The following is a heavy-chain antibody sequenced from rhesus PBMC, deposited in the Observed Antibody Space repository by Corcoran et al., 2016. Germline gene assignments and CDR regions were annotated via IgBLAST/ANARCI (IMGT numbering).Heavy chain of an antibody. J-gene: IGHJ4*01. D-gene: IGHD6-25*01. V-gene: IGHV5-20*01. CDR2: IDPSDSES. Sequence: EVQLVQSGAEVKRPGESLKISCRTSGYSFTSYWLSWVRQMPWKGLDLMGAIDPSDSESRYNPSFQGQVPISADKSLTTAYLQWSRLKASDTATYYCAKGMGLAAAGPLDYWGQGVLVTVSS. CDR1: GYSFTSYW. CDR3: AKGMGLAAAGPLDY.